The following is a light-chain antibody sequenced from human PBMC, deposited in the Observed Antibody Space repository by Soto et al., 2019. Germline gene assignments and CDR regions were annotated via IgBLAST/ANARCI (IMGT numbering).Light chain of an antibody. CDR3: SPFAGGGNPVL. J-gene: IGLJ2*01. CDR1: SSDVGGYTY. CDR2: EVT. Sequence: QSVLTQPPSASGSLGQSVTISCTGTSSDVGGYTYVSWHQQHPGKAPKVMIYEVTKRPPGVPDRLSGSKSGNTASLTVSGLQAEDEADYYCSPFAGGGNPVLLGGGTKLTVL. V-gene: IGLV2-8*01.